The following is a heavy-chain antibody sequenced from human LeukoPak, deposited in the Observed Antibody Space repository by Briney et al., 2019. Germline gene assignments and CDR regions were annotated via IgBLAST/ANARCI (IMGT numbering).Heavy chain of an antibody. D-gene: IGHD4-17*01. J-gene: IGHJ4*02. CDR1: GFTFSSYS. CDR3: ARDYYYGDYLARDY. Sequence: GGSLRLSCAASGFTFSSYSMNWVRQTPGKGLEWVSSISSRSSYIYYADSVKGRFTISRDNAKNSLYLQMNSLRAEDTAVYYCARDYYYGDYLARDYWGQGTLVTVSS. CDR2: ISSRSSYI. V-gene: IGHV3-21*01.